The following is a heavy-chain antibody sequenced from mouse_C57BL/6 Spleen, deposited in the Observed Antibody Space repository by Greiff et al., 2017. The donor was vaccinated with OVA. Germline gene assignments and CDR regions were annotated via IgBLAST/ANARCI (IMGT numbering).Heavy chain of an antibody. CDR2: IWSGGST. CDR1: GFSLTSYG. Sequence: QVQLQQSGPGLVQPSQSLSITCTVSGFSLTSYGVHWVRPSPGKGLEWLGVIWSGGSTDYNAAFISRLSISKDNSKSQVFFKMNSLQADDTAIYYCARNKGVYYAMDYWGQGTSVTVSS. V-gene: IGHV2-2*01. CDR3: ARNKGVYYAMDY. J-gene: IGHJ4*01.